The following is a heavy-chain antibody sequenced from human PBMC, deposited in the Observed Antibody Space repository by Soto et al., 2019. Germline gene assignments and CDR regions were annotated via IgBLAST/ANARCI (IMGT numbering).Heavy chain of an antibody. D-gene: IGHD2-8*01. Sequence: GGSLRLSCAASGFTFSSYGMHWVRQAPGKGLEWVAVIWYDGSNKYYADSVKGRFTISRDNSKNTLYLQMNSLRAEDTAVYYCAREVRLMVYANGMGFDYWGQGTLVTVSS. CDR3: AREVRLMVYANGMGFDY. CDR2: IWYDGSNK. CDR1: GFTFSSYG. J-gene: IGHJ4*02. V-gene: IGHV3-33*01.